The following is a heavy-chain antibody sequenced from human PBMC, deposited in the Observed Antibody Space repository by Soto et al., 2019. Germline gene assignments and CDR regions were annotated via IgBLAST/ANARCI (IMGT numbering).Heavy chain of an antibody. Sequence: EVQLLESGGGLVQPGGSRRLSCAASGFTFSSYAMSWVRQAPGKGLEWVSAISGSGGSTYYADSVKGRFTISRDNSKNTLYLQMNSLRAEDTAVYYCAKASSDFWSCYYTFTYYYMDVWGKGTTVTVSS. CDR3: AKASSDFWSCYYTFTYYYMDV. V-gene: IGHV3-23*01. D-gene: IGHD3-3*01. CDR1: GFTFSSYA. J-gene: IGHJ6*03. CDR2: ISGSGGST.